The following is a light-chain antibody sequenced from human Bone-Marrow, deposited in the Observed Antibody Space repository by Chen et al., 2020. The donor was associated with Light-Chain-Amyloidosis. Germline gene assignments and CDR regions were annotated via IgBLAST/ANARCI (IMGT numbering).Light chain of an antibody. CDR3: MQSIHLRT. CDR2: EAF. Sequence: DVVMTQTPLSMSVTPGEPASISCKSSQSLIYSNGVTYLYWFLKKPGQPPQLLIYEAFNRFSGVPHRFSGSGSGTDFTLKVSRVEAEDVGTYYCMQSIHLRTFGQGTKVEIK. V-gene: IGKV2D-29*01. CDR1: QSLIYSNGVTY. J-gene: IGKJ1*01.